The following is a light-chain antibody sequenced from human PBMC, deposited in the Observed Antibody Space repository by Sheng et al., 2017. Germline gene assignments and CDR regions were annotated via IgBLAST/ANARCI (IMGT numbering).Light chain of an antibody. CDR3: CSYTRTSTPYV. CDR1: SSNVGIHY. CDR2: ENN. J-gene: IGLJ1*01. Sequence: QSVLTQPPSVSAAPGQKVTISCSGSSSNVGIHYVSWYQQLPGTAPKLLIYENNKRPSGIPDRFSASKSGTSATLGITGLQTGDEADYYCCSYTRTSTPYVFGTGTQVTVL. V-gene: IGLV1-51*02.